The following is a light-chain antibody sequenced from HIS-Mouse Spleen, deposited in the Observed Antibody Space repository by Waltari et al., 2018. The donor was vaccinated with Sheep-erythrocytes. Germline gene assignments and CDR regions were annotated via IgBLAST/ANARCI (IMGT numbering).Light chain of an antibody. Sequence: QSALTQPRSVSGSPGQSVTISCTGTSSDVGGYNYVSWYQQHPGKAPKLMIYDVSKRPSGDPDRLSGSKSGNTASLTISGLQAEDEADYYCCSYAGSYNHVFATGTKVTVL. CDR1: SSDVGGYNY. V-gene: IGLV2-11*01. CDR2: DVS. CDR3: CSYAGSYNHV. J-gene: IGLJ1*01.